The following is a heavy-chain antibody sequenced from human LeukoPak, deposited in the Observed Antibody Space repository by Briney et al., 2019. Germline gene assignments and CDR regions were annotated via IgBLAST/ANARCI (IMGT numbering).Heavy chain of an antibody. CDR3: ARRAEIFSGYDLLDY. V-gene: IGHV3-66*01. D-gene: IGHD5-12*01. CDR1: GFTVSSNY. Sequence: GGSLRLSCAASGFTVSSNYMSWVRQAPGKGLEWVSIIHSGGSTYYADSVKGRFTISRDNSKNTLYLQMNSLRAEDTAVYYCARRAEIFSGYDLLDYWGQGTLVTVSS. CDR2: IHSGGST. J-gene: IGHJ4*02.